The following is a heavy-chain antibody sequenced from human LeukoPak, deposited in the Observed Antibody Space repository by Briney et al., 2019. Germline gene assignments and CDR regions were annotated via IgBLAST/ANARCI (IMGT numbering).Heavy chain of an antibody. J-gene: IGHJ4*02. D-gene: IGHD1-26*01. CDR2: ISGSGGST. CDR3: AKGGSYRIPAFDY. Sequence: GGSLRLSCGGSGFTFSSYAMSWVRQAPGKGLEWVSAISGSGGSTYYADSVKGRFTISRDNSKNTLYLQMNSLRAEDTAVYYCAKGGSYRIPAFDYWGQGTLVTVSS. V-gene: IGHV3-23*01. CDR1: GFTFSSYA.